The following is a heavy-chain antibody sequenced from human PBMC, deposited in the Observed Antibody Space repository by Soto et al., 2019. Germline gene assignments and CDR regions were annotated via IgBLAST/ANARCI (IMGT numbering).Heavy chain of an antibody. CDR3: ARDSTMAYYDSTGRYFDY. CDR1: GDTFSSYA. CDR2: IIPIFGTR. Sequence: ASVKVSCKASGDTFSSYAISWVRQAPGQGLEWMGGIIPIFGTRNYAQKFQGRVTISADDSTSTAYMELSSLRSEDTAVYYCARDSTMAYYDSTGRYFDYWGQGTLVTVSS. D-gene: IGHD3-22*01. J-gene: IGHJ4*02. V-gene: IGHV1-69*13.